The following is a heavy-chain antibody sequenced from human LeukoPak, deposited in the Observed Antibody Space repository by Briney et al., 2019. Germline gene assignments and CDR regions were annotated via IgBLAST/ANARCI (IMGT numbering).Heavy chain of an antibody. D-gene: IGHD2-2*01. CDR1: RGTFSSYT. V-gene: IGHV1-69*02. Sequence: ASVKVSCTASRGTFSSYTISWVRQAPGQGLEWMGRIIPILGIANYAQKFQGRVTITADKSTSTAYMELSSLRSEDTAVYYCASLGYCSSTSCLARDYYYYYMDVWGKGTTVTVS. J-gene: IGHJ6*03. CDR3: ASLGYCSSTSCLARDYYYYYMDV. CDR2: IIPILGIA.